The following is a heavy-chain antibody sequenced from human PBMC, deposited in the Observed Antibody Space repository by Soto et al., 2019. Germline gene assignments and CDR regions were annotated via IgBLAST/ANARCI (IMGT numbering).Heavy chain of an antibody. Sequence: ASVKVSCKASGGTLSSYVISRVRQAPGQGLEWMGTFIPIFGTANYAQKFQGRVTITADESTSTAYMELTSLISEDTAVYYCARAWGFPYYFDDSGQGTQVTVSS. CDR3: ARAWGFPYYFDD. CDR2: FIPIFGTA. CDR1: GGTLSSYV. D-gene: IGHD7-27*01. J-gene: IGHJ4*02. V-gene: IGHV1-69*13.